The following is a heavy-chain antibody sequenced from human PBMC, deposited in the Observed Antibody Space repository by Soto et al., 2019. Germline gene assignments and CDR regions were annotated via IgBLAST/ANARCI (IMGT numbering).Heavy chain of an antibody. CDR1: GGTFSSYA. V-gene: IGHV1-69*13. Sequence: ASVKVSCKASGGTFSSYAISWVRQAPGQGLEWMGGIIPIFGTANYAQKFQGRVTITADESTSTAYMELTSLRSEDTAVYYCARVVMTTVPASYYYCMDVWGQGTTVTVSS. CDR3: ARVVMTTVPASYYYCMDV. CDR2: IIPIFGTA. D-gene: IGHD4-4*01. J-gene: IGHJ6*02.